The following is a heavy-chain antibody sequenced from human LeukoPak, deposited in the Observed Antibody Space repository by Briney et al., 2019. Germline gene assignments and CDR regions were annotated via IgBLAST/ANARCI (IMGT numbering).Heavy chain of an antibody. CDR2: IYHSGST. D-gene: IGHD6-19*01. Sequence: QSSETLSLTCAVSGGSISSGGYSWSWIRQPPGKGLEWIGYIYHSGSTYYNPSLKSRVTISVDTSKNQFSLKLTSVTAADTAVYYCARTSPYSSGWYGQYYWGQGTLVTVSS. V-gene: IGHV4-30-2*01. CDR3: ARTSPYSSGWYGQYY. J-gene: IGHJ4*02. CDR1: GGSISSGGYS.